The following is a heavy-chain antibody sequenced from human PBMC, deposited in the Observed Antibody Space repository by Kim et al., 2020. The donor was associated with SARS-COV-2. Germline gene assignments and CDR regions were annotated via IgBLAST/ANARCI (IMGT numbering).Heavy chain of an antibody. CDR3: ARQGGFSGFVWLLFHY. Sequence: SETLSLTCTVSGGSISSSSYYWGWIRQPPGKGLEWIGSIYYSGSTYYNPSLKSRVTISVDTSKNQFSLKLSSVTSADTAVYYCARQGGFSGFVWLLFHY. CDR1: GGSISSSSYY. J-gene: IGHJ6*01. V-gene: IGHV4-39*01. D-gene: IGHD3-3*01. CDR2: IYYSGST.